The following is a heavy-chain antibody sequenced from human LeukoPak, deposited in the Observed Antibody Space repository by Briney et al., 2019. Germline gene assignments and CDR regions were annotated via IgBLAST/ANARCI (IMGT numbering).Heavy chain of an antibody. D-gene: IGHD3-3*01. J-gene: IGHJ6*03. Sequence: GGSLRLSCAASGFTFSSYWMSWVRQAPGKGLEWVANIKQDGSEKYYVDSVKGRFTISRDDSKNTAYLQMNSLKTEDTAVYYCTRRSGFWSGYSLITQDNYYYYYMDVWGKGTTVTVSS. CDR1: GFTFSSYW. V-gene: IGHV3-7*03. CDR2: IKQDGSEK. CDR3: TRRSGFWSGYSLITQDNYYYYYMDV.